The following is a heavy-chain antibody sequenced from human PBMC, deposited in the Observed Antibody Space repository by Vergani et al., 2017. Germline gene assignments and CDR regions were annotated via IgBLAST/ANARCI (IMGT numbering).Heavy chain of an antibody. V-gene: IGHV1-2*02. J-gene: IGHJ4*02. D-gene: IGHD2-2*01. CDR3: ARVGTSSNRYYFDY. CDR2: INPNSGGK. CDR1: GYTFTDYF. Sequence: QVQLVQSGAEVKKPGASVKVSCKASGYTFTDYFMHWVRQAPGQGLEWMGWINPNSGGKNYEQKFQGRVTMTRDTSISTAYMELSTLRSDETAVYYCARVGTSSNRYYFDYWGQGTLVTVSS.